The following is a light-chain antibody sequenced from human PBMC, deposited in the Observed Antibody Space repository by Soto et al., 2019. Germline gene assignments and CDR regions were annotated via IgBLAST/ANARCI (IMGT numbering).Light chain of an antibody. Sequence: IVLTNSPGTLSLSPRERATLSCRASQSVRTTYLAWYQQKFGQAPRLLIYGASSRATGIPDRFSGSGSGTDFTLTIIRLEPEDFAVYYCQQYGSSPPDFGGGTKVDI. V-gene: IGKV3-20*01. CDR2: GAS. J-gene: IGKJ4*01. CDR1: QSVRTTY. CDR3: QQYGSSPPD.